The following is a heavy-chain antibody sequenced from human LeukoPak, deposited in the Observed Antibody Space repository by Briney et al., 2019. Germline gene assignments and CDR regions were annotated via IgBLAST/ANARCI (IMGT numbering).Heavy chain of an antibody. CDR1: GGSFSGYY. D-gene: IGHD6-13*01. J-gene: IGHJ4*02. V-gene: IGHV4-34*01. CDR3: ARRNLLHSIAAAGDCFDY. CDR2: INHRGDT. Sequence: SETLSLTCAVYGGSFSGYYWSWIRQPPGKGLEWIGDINHRGDTNYNPSLKSRVTISVDTSKTQFSLKLSSVTAADTAVYYCARRNLLHSIAAAGDCFDYWGQGTLVTVSS.